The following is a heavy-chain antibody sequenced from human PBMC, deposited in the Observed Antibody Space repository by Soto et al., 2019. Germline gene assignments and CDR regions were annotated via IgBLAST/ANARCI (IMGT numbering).Heavy chain of an antibody. CDR1: GFTFFTSA. V-gene: IGHV1-58*01. Sequence: SVKVSCKASGFTFFTSAVQCVRQARGQGLEWIGWIVVSSGNTNYAQKFQERVTITRDMSTNTAYMELTSLRSEDTAVYYCAADPYCGGDCYFDYWGQGIVVTVPQ. CDR3: AADPYCGGDCYFDY. D-gene: IGHD2-21*02. CDR2: IVVSSGNT. J-gene: IGHJ4*02.